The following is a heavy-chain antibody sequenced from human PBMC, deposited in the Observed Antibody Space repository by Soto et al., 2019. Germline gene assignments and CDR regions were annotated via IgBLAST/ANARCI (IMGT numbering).Heavy chain of an antibody. CDR3: ARDSIVGAGLAPPDY. D-gene: IGHD1-26*01. CDR1: GYTFTSYG. J-gene: IGHJ4*02. CDR2: ISAYNGNT. V-gene: IGHV1-18*01. Sequence: GASVKVSCKASGYTFTSYGISWVRQAPGQGLEWMGWISAYNGNTNYAQKLQGRVTMTTDTSTSTAYMELRSLRSDDTAVYYCARDSIVGAGLAPPDYWGQGTLVTVSS.